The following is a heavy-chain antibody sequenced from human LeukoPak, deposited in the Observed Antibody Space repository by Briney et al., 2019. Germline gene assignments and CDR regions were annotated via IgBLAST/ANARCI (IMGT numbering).Heavy chain of an antibody. D-gene: IGHD4-17*01. CDR1: GYTFTDYY. CDR2: INPNSGGT. J-gene: IGHJ4*02. V-gene: IGHV1-2*02. CDR3: ARTLTTATWDY. Sequence: GASAKVSCKASGYTFTDYYFNWVRQAPGQGLEWTGWINPNSGGTHYAQNFQDRVTMTTDTSISTAYMEVSRLRSDDTAVYYCARTLTTATWDYWGQGTLVTVSS.